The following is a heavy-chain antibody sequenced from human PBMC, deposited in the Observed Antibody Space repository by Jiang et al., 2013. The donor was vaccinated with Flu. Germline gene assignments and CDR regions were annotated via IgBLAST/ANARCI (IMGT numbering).Heavy chain of an antibody. CDR1: GGSISSGDYY. D-gene: IGHD2-15*01. CDR3: ARVGLSGGGRGSEYFQH. Sequence: GLVKPSQTLSLTCTVSGGSISSGDYYWSWIRQPPRKGLEWIGYIYYSGSTYYNPSLKSRVTISVDTSKNQFSLKLSSVTAADTAVYYCARVGLSGGGRGSEYFQHWGQGTLVTVSS. V-gene: IGHV4-30-4*01. J-gene: IGHJ1*01. CDR2: IYYSGST.